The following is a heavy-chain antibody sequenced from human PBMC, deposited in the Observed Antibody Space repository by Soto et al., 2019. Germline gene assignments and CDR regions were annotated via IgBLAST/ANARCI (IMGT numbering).Heavy chain of an antibody. V-gene: IGHV3-23*01. CDR2: VSIGGST. CDR1: GFTFSSYG. CDR3: AKRRGAGGHFDY. J-gene: IGHJ4*02. D-gene: IGHD2-15*01. Sequence: PGGSLRLSCAAYGFTFSSYGMGWVRQGPGKGLEWVAVVSIGGSTHYADSVRGRFTISRDNSKNTLSLQMNSLTAEDTAVYFCAKRRGAGGHFDYWGQGALVTVSS.